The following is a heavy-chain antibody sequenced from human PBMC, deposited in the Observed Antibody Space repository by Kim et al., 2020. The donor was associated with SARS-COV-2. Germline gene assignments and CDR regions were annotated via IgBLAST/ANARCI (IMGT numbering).Heavy chain of an antibody. CDR3: ARGVTVATITPMWY. D-gene: IGHD5-12*01. CDR1: GFTFSNYW. CDR2: INSDGSYT. J-gene: IGHJ4*02. Sequence: GGSLRLSCEVSGFTFSNYWMHWVRQVPGRGLVWVSRINSDGSYTDYADSVKGRFTISRDNTKNTVYLQMNSLRAEDTAVYYCARGVTVATITPMWYWGQGTLVTVSS. V-gene: IGHV3-74*01.